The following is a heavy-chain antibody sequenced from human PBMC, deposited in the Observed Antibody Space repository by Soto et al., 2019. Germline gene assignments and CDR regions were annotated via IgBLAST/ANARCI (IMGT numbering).Heavy chain of an antibody. V-gene: IGHV4-4*02. CDR3: VRDSRTGCSSINCYMH. D-gene: IGHD2-15*01. CDR2: IWHTGRP. J-gene: IGHJ4*02. CDR1: GDSLSNNHW. Sequence: SETLSLTCDVSGDSLSNNHWWSWVRQAPGKGLEWIGEIWHTGRPNYNPSLKSRVAISLDKSKNRFSLRLSSVTDADTAVYYCVRDSRTGCSSINCYMHWGQGTLVTVSS.